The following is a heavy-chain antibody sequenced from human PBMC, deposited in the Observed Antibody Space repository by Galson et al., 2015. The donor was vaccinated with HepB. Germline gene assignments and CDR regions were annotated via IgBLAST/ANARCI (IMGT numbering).Heavy chain of an antibody. V-gene: IGHV5-10-1*01. CDR3: ARHLQDTAMARGVDV. CDR2: INPSDSYT. Sequence: QSGAEVKKPGESLKISCKGSGYSFTSYLISWVRQMPGKGLEWMGRINPSDSYTNYSPSFRGHVTISADKSISTAYLQWSSLKASDTAMYYCARHLQDTAMARGVDVWGQGTTVTVSS. D-gene: IGHD5-18*01. CDR1: GYSFTSYL. J-gene: IGHJ6*02.